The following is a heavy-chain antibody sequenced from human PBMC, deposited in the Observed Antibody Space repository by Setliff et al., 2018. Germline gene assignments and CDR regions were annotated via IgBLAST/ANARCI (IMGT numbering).Heavy chain of an antibody. V-gene: IGHV4-34*01. D-gene: IGHD2-2*01. CDR3: ARHIWGAKMQLPHDVFDI. Sequence: PSETLSLTCAVYGDSLSDYYWSWIRQAPGKGPEWIEEINHRGSTNYSPSLRSRVTMSVDTSKKQLSLKLSSVTAADTAVYYCARHIWGAKMQLPHDVFDIWGQGTMVTVSS. CDR1: GDSLSDYY. CDR2: INHRGST. J-gene: IGHJ3*02.